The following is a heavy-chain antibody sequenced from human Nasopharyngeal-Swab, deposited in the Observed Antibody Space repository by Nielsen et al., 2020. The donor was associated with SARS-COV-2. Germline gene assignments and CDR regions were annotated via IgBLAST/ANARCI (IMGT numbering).Heavy chain of an antibody. CDR2: ISGNIGTT. Sequence: SVKVSCKASGYTFTSYGISWVRQAPGQGLEWMGWISGNIGTTNYAQNLQGRVTMTTDTSTSTAYMELRNLRSDDTAVYYCARGSTLIDYWGQGTLVTVSS. J-gene: IGHJ4*02. D-gene: IGHD1-26*01. V-gene: IGHV1-18*01. CDR3: ARGSTLIDY. CDR1: GYTFTSYG.